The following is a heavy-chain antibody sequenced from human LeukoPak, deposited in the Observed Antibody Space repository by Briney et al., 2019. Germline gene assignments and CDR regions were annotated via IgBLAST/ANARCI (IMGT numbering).Heavy chain of an antibody. Sequence: PSETLSLTCSVSGGSISDYYWSWVRQPPGKGLEWLGYIYYSGSTNYNPSLKSRVTISVDTSKNQFSLKLSSVTAADTAVYYCARLPFYDSSGYWGQGTLVTVSS. J-gene: IGHJ4*02. D-gene: IGHD3-22*01. CDR2: IYYSGST. CDR3: ARLPFYDSSGY. V-gene: IGHV4-59*08. CDR1: GGSISDYY.